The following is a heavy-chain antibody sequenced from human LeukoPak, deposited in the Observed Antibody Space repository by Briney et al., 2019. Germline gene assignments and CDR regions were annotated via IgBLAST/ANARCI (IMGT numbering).Heavy chain of an antibody. J-gene: IGHJ4*02. CDR2: ISSSSSYI. V-gene: IGHV3-21*01. CDR3: ARDRRMRDYGAYGLDY. D-gene: IGHD4-17*01. CDR1: GFTFSSYS. Sequence: AGGSLRLSCAASGFTFSSYSMNWVRQAPGKGLEWVSSISSSSSYIYYADSVKGRFTISRDNAKNSLYLQMNSLRAEDTAVYYCARDRRMRDYGAYGLDYWGQGTLVTVSS.